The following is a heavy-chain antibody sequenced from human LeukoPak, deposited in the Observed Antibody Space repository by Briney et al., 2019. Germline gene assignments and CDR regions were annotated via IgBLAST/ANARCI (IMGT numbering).Heavy chain of an antibody. V-gene: IGHV1-2*02. CDR1: GYTFTGYY. CDR3: VRGSCSSTICYIDY. D-gene: IGHD2-2*01. Sequence: ASVKVSCKTSGYTFTGYYLHWVRQAPGQGLEWMGWLNPSSGGAGSALMFQGRVSMTRDTSTSTAYMELSRLTSDDTPVYYCVRGSCSSTICYIDYWGQGTLVTVSS. J-gene: IGHJ4*02. CDR2: LNPSSGGA.